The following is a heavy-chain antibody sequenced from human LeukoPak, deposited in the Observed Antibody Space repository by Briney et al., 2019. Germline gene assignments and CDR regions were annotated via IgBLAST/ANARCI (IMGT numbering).Heavy chain of an antibody. D-gene: IGHD6-13*01. V-gene: IGHV1-69*01. CDR1: GGTFSSYA. CDR2: IIPIFGTA. Sequence: ASVKVSCKASGGTFSSYAISWVRQAPGQGLEWVGGIIPIFGTANYAQKFQGRVTITADESTSTAYMELSSLRSEDTAVYYCARGTAAAGISYFDYWGQGTLVTVSS. J-gene: IGHJ4*02. CDR3: ARGTAAAGISYFDY.